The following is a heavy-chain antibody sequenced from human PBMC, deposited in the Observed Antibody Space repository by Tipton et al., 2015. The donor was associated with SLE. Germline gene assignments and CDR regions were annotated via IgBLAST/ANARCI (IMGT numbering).Heavy chain of an antibody. CDR2: IYYSGST. J-gene: IGHJ5*02. V-gene: IGHV4-59*01. CDR1: GGSISNYY. Sequence: LRLSCTVSGGSISNYYWNWIRQPPGKGLEWIGYIYYSGSTNYNPSLKSRVTISVDTSKKQFSLKLSSVTAADTAVYYCARVVKGSSWYWFDPWGQGTLVTVSS. CDR3: ARVVKGSSWYWFDP. D-gene: IGHD6-13*01.